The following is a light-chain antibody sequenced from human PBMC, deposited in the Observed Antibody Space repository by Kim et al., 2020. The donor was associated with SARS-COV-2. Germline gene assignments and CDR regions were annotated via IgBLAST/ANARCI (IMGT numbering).Light chain of an antibody. Sequence: SYELTQPPSVSVSPGQTASITCSGDELGDKYVFWYQQKPGQSPLLVIYQDTKRPSGIPERFSASNSGNTATLTIIGTQATDEADYYCQAWDSGTAVVFGGGTQLTVL. V-gene: IGLV3-1*01. CDR3: QAWDSGTAVV. CDR2: QDT. CDR1: ELGDKY. J-gene: IGLJ2*01.